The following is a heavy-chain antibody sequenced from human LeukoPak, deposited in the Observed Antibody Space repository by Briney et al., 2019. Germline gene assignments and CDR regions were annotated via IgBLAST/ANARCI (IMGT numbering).Heavy chain of an antibody. J-gene: IGHJ3*02. Sequence: GGSLRLSCAASLFTFRNHWMTWVRQAPGKGLERVANINQDGSEKYYVDAVKGRFSISRDNAKNSLYLQMNSLRVEDTALYFCAREGHGNYHIWGQGTMVTVSS. CDR3: AREGHGNYHI. D-gene: IGHD4-17*01. CDR1: LFTFRNHW. CDR2: INQDGSEK. V-gene: IGHV3-7*01.